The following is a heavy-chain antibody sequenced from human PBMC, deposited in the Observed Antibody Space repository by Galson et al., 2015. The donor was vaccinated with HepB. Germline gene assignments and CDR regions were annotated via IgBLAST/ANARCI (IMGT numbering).Heavy chain of an antibody. CDR2: ISGSSSYT. CDR1: GFTFSDYY. CDR3: AREGHSSADFDY. D-gene: IGHD3-3*01. Sequence: LRLSCAASGFTFSDYYMSWIRQAPGKGLEWVSYISGSSSYTNYADSVKGRFTISRDNAKNSLYLQMNSLRADDTAVYYCAREGHSSADFDYWGQGTLVIVSS. J-gene: IGHJ4*02. V-gene: IGHV3-11*06.